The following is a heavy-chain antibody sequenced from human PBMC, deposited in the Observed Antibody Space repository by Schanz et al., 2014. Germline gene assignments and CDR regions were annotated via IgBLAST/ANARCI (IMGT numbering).Heavy chain of an antibody. D-gene: IGHD2-15*01. J-gene: IGHJ4*02. CDR1: GFMFTKYA. CDR3: AKDIGGAVAAPGYDS. V-gene: IGHV3-23*04. CDR2: ISGTGTKT. Sequence: DVQLVESGGGLAQPGGSLRLSCVASGFMFTKYAMNWVRQAPGKGLEWVSGISGTGTKTYYADSVKSRFTISRDNSKNTVFLQMSSLRADDTALYYCAKDIGGAVAAPGYDSWGQGTLVTVSS.